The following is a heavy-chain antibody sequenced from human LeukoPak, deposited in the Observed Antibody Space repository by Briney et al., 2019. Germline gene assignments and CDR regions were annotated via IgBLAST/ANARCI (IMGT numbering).Heavy chain of an antibody. CDR3: ARGXVGATPYYYYGMDV. V-gene: IGHV4-59*01. CDR2: IXXXGST. D-gene: IGHD1-26*01. CDR1: GXSIXSYY. Sequence: SETLSLTCTVSGXSIXSYYXSXXXXPPGXXXXWXGYIXXXGSTNYNPSLXSRVTISVDTSKNQFSLKLSSVTAADTAVYYCARGXVGATPYYYYGMDVWGQGTTVTVSS. J-gene: IGHJ6*02.